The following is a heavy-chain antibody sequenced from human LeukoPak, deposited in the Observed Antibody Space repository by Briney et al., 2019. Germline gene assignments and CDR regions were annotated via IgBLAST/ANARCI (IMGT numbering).Heavy chain of an antibody. CDR3: AKDRLRQGSSSSGRNYYYYYYMDV. CDR1: GFTFSNYG. Sequence: PGGSLRLSCAASGFTFSNYGMHWVRQAPGKGLEWVASIRYDGFNKYYADSLKGRFTISRDNSKNTLYLQMNSLRAEDTAVYYCAKDRLRQGSSSSGRNYYYYYYMDVWGKGTTVTVSS. V-gene: IGHV3-30*02. D-gene: IGHD6-6*01. J-gene: IGHJ6*03. CDR2: IRYDGFNK.